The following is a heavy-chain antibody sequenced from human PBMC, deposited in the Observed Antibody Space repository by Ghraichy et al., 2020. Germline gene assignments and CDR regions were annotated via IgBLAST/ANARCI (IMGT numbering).Heavy chain of an antibody. CDR3: AKDPLVVPAAAYYYYGMDV. CDR2: ISGSGGST. V-gene: IGHV3-23*01. J-gene: IGHJ6*02. Sequence: LSLTCAASGFTFSSYAMSWVRQAPGKGLEWGSAISGSGGSTYYADSVKGRFTISRDNSKNTLYLQMNSLRAEDTAVYYCAKDPLVVPAAAYYYYGMDVWGQGTTVTVSS. D-gene: IGHD2-2*01. CDR1: GFTFSSYA.